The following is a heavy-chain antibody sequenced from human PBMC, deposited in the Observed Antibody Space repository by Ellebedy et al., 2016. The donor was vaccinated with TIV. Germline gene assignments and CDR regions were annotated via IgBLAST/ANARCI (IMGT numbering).Heavy chain of an antibody. Sequence: GESLKISXAASGFTFSSYDMHWVRQATGKSLEWVSAIGTAGDTYYPGSVKGRFTISRENAKNSLYLQMNSLRAGDTAVYYCAKVPGGVTVSPGPFDIWGQGTMVTVSS. CDR1: GFTFSSYD. V-gene: IGHV3-13*01. D-gene: IGHD2-21*02. CDR3: AKVPGGVTVSPGPFDI. CDR2: IGTAGDT. J-gene: IGHJ3*02.